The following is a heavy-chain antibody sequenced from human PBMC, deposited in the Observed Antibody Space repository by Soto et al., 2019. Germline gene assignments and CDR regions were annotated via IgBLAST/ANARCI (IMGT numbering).Heavy chain of an antibody. J-gene: IGHJ6*03. Sequence: GGSLRLSCAASGFTFSSYWMHWVRQAPGKGLVWVSRINRDGTSTSYADSVKGRFTISGDNAKNTLYLQMNSLRAEDSVVYYCARAAYYDFRSGYYFYMDVWGKGTTVTVSS. D-gene: IGHD3-3*01. CDR1: GFTFSSYW. V-gene: IGHV3-74*01. CDR2: INRDGTST. CDR3: ARAAYYDFRSGYYFYMDV.